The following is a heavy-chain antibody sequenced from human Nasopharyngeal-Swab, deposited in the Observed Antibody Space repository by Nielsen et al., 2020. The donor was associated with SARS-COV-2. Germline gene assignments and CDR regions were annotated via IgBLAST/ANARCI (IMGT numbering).Heavy chain of an antibody. CDR3: ASGPRGSYLQFDN. CDR1: GFTFTNYW. CDR2: IHLDGSTT. J-gene: IGHJ4*02. D-gene: IGHD1-26*01. V-gene: IGHV3-74*01. Sequence: GESLKISCAASGFTFTNYWMHWVRQPPGKGLVWVSRIHLDGSTTSYADSVRGRFTISRDNAKNTLYLQMNSLRAEDTAVYYCASGPRGSYLQFDNWGQGTLVTVSS.